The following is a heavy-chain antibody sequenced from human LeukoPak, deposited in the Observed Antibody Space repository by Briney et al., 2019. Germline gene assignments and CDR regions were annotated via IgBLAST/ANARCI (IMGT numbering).Heavy chain of an antibody. D-gene: IGHD6-19*01. CDR1: GFTFSNYV. CDR2: TLSDGSSK. CDR3: AIPRTTAGTLNYFDY. V-gene: IGHV3-30*02. Sequence: PGGSLRLSCTAAGFTFSNYVMHWVRQAPGKGLEWVAFTLSDGSSKYYADSVKGRFTISRDNSKNKLYLQMNSLRPEDTAVYYCAIPRTTAGTLNYFDYWGQGTLVTVSS. J-gene: IGHJ4*02.